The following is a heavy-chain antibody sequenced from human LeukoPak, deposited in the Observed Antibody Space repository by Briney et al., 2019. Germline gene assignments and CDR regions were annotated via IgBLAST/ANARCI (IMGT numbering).Heavy chain of an antibody. CDR3: ARDAPGITIFGAG. J-gene: IGHJ4*02. D-gene: IGHD3-3*01. CDR1: GFTFSSYW. Sequence: GGSLRLSCAASGFTFSSYWMSWVRQAPGKGLEWVANIKQDGSEKYYVDSVKGRFTISRDNAGNSLYLQMNSLRAEDTAVYYCARDAPGITIFGAGWGQGTLVTVSS. V-gene: IGHV3-7*01. CDR2: IKQDGSEK.